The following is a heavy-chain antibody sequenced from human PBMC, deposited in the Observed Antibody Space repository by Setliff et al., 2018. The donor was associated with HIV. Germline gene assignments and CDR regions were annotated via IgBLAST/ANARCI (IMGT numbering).Heavy chain of an antibody. CDR1: GYTLTSNY. D-gene: IGHD3-10*01. V-gene: IGHV1-69*05. J-gene: IGHJ4*02. CDR3: AFSIYRSGSYSFIFDY. CDR2: IIPLFGTR. Sequence: SVKVSCKASGYTLTSNYMHWVRQAPGQGLDVVGEIIPLFGTRNYVQRFQGRIAITTDESTATAYMDLSGLTSEDTAMYYCAFSIYRSGSYSFIFDYWGQGTLVTVSS.